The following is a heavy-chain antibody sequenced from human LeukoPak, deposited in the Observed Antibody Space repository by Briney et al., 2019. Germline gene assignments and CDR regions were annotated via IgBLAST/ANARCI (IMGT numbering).Heavy chain of an antibody. V-gene: IGHV5-10-1*01. D-gene: IGHD5-12*01. CDR2: IDPSDSYT. Sequence: GEALKISYKGSGYHFTSYWITWVRPMPGKGLGWMGRIDPSDSYTNYSPSFQGHVTISADKSISTAYLQWSSLKASDTAMYYCARRRGYDWYNWFDPWGQGTLVTVSS. CDR1: GYHFTSYW. CDR3: ARRRGYDWYNWFDP. J-gene: IGHJ5*02.